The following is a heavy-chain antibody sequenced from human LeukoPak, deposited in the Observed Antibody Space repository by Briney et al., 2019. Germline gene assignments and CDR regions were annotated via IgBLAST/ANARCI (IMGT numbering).Heavy chain of an antibody. CDR1: GGSISGYY. CDR2: VYYSGST. Sequence: PSETLSLTCTVSGGSISGYYWSWIRQPPGKGLEWIGYVYYSGSTNYNPSLKSRVTISVDTSKNQFSLKLSSVTAADTAVYYCARRSRWSSYFDYWGQGTLVSVSS. D-gene: IGHD1-26*01. V-gene: IGHV4-59*08. J-gene: IGHJ4*02. CDR3: ARRSRWSSYFDY.